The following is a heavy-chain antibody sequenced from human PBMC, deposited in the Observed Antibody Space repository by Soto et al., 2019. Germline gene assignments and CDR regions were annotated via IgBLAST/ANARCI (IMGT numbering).Heavy chain of an antibody. Sequence: PXATLSLTCAVYGGSFSGYYWSWIRQPPGKGLEWIGEINHSGSTNYNPSLKSRVTISVDTSKNQFSLKLSSVTAADTAVYYCARETHRALIWFGAYSYGMDVWGQGTTVTVSS. CDR2: INHSGST. J-gene: IGHJ6*02. D-gene: IGHD3-10*01. CDR3: ARETHRALIWFGAYSYGMDV. V-gene: IGHV4-34*01. CDR1: GGSFSGYY.